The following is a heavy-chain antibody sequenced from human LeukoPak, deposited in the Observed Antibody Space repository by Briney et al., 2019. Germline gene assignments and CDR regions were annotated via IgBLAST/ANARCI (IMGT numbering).Heavy chain of an antibody. CDR1: GFPFSTYW. D-gene: IGHD4-17*01. CDR2: IQPDGGVR. V-gene: IGHV3-7*01. J-gene: IGHJ4*02. CDR3: ARLFGGVTTFDY. Sequence: GGSLRFSCAASGFPFSTYWMSWVRQGPGKGLEWVASIQPDGGVRHYVDSVKGRFTISRDNAKNSLFLQMNSLRVEDTAVYYCARLFGGVTTFDYWGQGTLVTVSS.